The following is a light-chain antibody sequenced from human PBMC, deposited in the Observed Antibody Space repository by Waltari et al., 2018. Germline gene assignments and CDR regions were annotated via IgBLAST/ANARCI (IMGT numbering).Light chain of an antibody. V-gene: IGLV8-61*01. CDR3: ALYMGSGIWV. CDR2: KGS. CDR1: SGSVSTTSY. Sequence: QTVVTQEPSLSVSPGGTVTLTCPLTSGSVSTTSYAPWYPQNPGQPPRTLVYKGSSRSSGVPDRFSGSIFGNKAALTITGAQADDECNYYCALYMGSGIWVFGGGTKLTVL. J-gene: IGLJ3*02.